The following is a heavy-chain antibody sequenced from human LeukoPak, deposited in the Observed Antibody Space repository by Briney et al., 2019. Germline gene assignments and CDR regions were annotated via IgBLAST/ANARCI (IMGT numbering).Heavy chain of an antibody. J-gene: IGHJ6*03. CDR1: GDSVSSNSAA. V-gene: IGHV6-1*01. Sequence: SQTLSLTCAISGDSVSSNSAAWNWIRQSPSRGLEWLGRTYYRSKWYNDYAVSVKSRITINPDTSKNQFSLQLNSVTPEDTAVYYCARVSLTYSSSWHDETYYYYMDVWGKGTTVTVSS. CDR2: TYYRSKWYN. D-gene: IGHD6-13*01. CDR3: ARVSLTYSSSWHDETYYYYMDV.